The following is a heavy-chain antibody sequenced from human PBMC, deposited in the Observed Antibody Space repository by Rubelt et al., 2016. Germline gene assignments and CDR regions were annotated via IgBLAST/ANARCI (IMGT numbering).Heavy chain of an antibody. CDR2: ISYSGST. D-gene: IGHD3-10*01. J-gene: IGHJ4*02. V-gene: IGHV4-39*01. CDR1: GGSISSSSYY. Sequence: QLQLQESGPGLVKPSETLSLTCTVSGGSISSSSYYWGWIRQPPGKGLEWIGSISYSGSTYYNPSLRSRVTISVDTSKSQFSLKLSFVTAADTAVYYCARRLYGSGSYYQHYFDYWGQGTLVTVSS. CDR3: ARRLYGSGSYYQHYFDY.